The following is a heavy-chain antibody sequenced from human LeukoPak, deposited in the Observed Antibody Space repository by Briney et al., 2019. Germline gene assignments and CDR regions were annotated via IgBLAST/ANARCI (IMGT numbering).Heavy chain of an antibody. Sequence: SETLSLTCTVSDASVSSASYWSWIRQPPGKGVGWVAHIYNGVNTNYNPSLKSRVTISVDTSKNQFSLRLNSVTAADTAVYYCARSRAFNSGAFDPWGQGSLVTVSS. CDR3: ARSRAFNSGAFDP. CDR1: DASVSSASY. V-gene: IGHV4-61*01. CDR2: IYNGVNT. D-gene: IGHD1-26*01. J-gene: IGHJ5*02.